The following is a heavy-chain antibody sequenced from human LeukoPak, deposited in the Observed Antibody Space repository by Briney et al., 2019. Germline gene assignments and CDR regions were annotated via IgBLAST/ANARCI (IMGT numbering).Heavy chain of an antibody. V-gene: IGHV4-61*01. CDR3: ARGVSGNAEYFQH. CDR2: IYYSGST. J-gene: IGHJ1*01. Sequence: PSETLSLTCTVSSGSFSSGSYYWSWIRQPPGKGLEWIGYIYYSGSTNYNPSLKSRVTISLDTSKNQFSLKLSSVTAADTAVYYCARGVSGNAEYFQHWGQGTLVTVSS. CDR1: SGSFSSGSYY. D-gene: IGHD3-10*01.